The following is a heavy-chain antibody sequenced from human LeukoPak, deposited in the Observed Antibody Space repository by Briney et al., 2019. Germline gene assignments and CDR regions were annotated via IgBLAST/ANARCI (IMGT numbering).Heavy chain of an antibody. Sequence: GGSLRLSCAASGFTFSSYSMNWVRQAPGKGLEWVSSISSSSSYIYYADSVKGRFTISRDNAKNSLYLQMNSLRAEDTAVYYCARDGVKQWLETPYSDYWGQGTLVTVSS. D-gene: IGHD6-19*01. J-gene: IGHJ4*02. V-gene: IGHV3-21*01. CDR3: ARDGVKQWLETPYSDY. CDR1: GFTFSSYS. CDR2: ISSSSSYI.